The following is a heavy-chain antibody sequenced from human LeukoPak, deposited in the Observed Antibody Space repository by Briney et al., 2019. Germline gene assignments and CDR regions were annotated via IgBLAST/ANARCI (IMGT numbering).Heavy chain of an antibody. CDR1: GFTFSSYW. CDR2: INTDGSST. D-gene: IGHD6-13*01. V-gene: IGHV3-74*01. Sequence: GGSLRLSCAASGFTFSSYWMHWVRQAPGKGLVWVSRINTDGSSTSYADSVKGRFTISRDNAKNTLYLQMNSLRAEDTAVYYCAKDGGSSWYVNYFDYWGQGTLVTVSS. J-gene: IGHJ4*02. CDR3: AKDGGSSWYVNYFDY.